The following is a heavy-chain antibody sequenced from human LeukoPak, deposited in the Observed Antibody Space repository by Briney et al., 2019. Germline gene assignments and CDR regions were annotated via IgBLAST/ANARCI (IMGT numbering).Heavy chain of an antibody. V-gene: IGHV4-34*01. CDR1: GGSFSGYY. J-gene: IGHJ5*02. Sequence: SETLSLTCAVYGGSFSGYYWSWIRQPPGKGLEWIGEINHSGSTNYNPSLKSRVTISVDTSKNQFSLKLSSVTAADTAVYYCARDYCSGGSCYPLNWFDPWDQGTLVTVSS. CDR2: INHSGST. D-gene: IGHD2-15*01. CDR3: ARDYCSGGSCYPLNWFDP.